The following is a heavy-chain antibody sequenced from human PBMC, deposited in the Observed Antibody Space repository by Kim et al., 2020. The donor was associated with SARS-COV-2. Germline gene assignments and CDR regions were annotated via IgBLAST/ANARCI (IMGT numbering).Heavy chain of an antibody. V-gene: IGHV6-1*01. Sequence: FNEYGTSVKSRITINPDTSKNQFSLQLDSVTPEDTAFYYCARRRSGKFGYWGQGTLVTVSS. J-gene: IGHJ4*02. D-gene: IGHD3-10*01. CDR3: ARRRSGKFGY. CDR2: FN.